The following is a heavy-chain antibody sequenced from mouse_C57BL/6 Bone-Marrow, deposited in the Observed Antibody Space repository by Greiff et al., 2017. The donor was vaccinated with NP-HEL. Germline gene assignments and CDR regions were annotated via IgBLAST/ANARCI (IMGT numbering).Heavy chain of an antibody. Sequence: EVKLVESGGGLVQPGGSLKLSCAASGFTFSDYGMAWVRQAPRKGPVWFSFLSNLSSRLYYADTVTGRFTNSRENAKYTLYLEMSSLRSEDTAMYYYARGGDYWGQGTSVTGSS. CDR1: GFTFSDYG. V-gene: IGHV5-15*01. CDR2: LSNLSSRL. CDR3: ARGGDY. J-gene: IGHJ4*01.